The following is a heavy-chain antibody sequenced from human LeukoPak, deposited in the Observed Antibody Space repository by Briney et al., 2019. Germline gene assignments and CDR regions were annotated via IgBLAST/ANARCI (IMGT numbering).Heavy chain of an antibody. CDR3: ARDYNPLADYYDSSGYYFIGAFDI. V-gene: IGHV3-48*04. J-gene: IGHJ3*02. CDR2: ISSSSSTI. CDR1: GFTLSNYA. D-gene: IGHD3-22*01. Sequence: PGGSLRLSCAASGFTLSNYAMNWVRQAPGKGLEWVSYISSSSSTIYYADSVKGRFTISRDNAKNSLYLQMNSLRAEDTAVYYCARDYNPLADYYDSSGYYFIGAFDIWGQGTMVTVSS.